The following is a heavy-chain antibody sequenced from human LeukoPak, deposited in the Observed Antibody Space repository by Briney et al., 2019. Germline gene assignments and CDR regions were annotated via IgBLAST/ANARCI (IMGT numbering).Heavy chain of an antibody. J-gene: IGHJ4*02. CDR2: IYPGDSDT. CDR3: ASSSPEAAAGADY. Sequence: GESLKISCKGSGYSFTSYWIGWVRQMPGKGLEWMGIIYPGDSDTRYSPSFQGQVTISADKSISTAYLQWSSLKASDTAMYYCASSSPEAAAGADYWGQGTLVTVSS. D-gene: IGHD6-13*01. CDR1: GYSFTSYW. V-gene: IGHV5-51*01.